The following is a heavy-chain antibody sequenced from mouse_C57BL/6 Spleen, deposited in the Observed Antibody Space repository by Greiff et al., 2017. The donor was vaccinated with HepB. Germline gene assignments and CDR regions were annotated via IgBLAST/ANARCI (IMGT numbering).Heavy chain of an antibody. D-gene: IGHD1-1*01. CDR3: AKAPLYCSIYLYAMDY. J-gene: IGHJ4*01. Sequence: EVQLQQSGPELVKPGASVKMSCKASGYTFTDYNMHWVKQSHGKSLEWIGYINPNNGGTSYNQKFKGKATLTVNKSSSTSYMELRSLTTEDSAFYYCAKAPLYCSIYLYAMDYWGQGTSVTVSS. V-gene: IGHV1-22*01. CDR1: GYTFTDYN. CDR2: INPNNGGT.